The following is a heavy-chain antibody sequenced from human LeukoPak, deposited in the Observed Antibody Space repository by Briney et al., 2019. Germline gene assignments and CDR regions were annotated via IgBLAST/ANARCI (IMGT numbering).Heavy chain of an antibody. Sequence: GGSLRLSCAASGFTFSSYAMSWVRQAPGRGLEWVSSISSSSTYIYYADSVKGRFTISRDNTKNSLYLQMNSLRAEDTAVYYCARGWIRGNFDYWGQGTLVPVST. CDR1: GFTFSSYA. CDR3: ARGWIRGNFDY. CDR2: ISSSSTYI. D-gene: IGHD1-1*01. V-gene: IGHV3-21*01. J-gene: IGHJ4*02.